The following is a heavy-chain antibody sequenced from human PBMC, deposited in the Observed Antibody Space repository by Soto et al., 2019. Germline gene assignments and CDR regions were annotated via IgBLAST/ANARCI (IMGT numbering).Heavy chain of an antibody. V-gene: IGHV4-31*03. D-gene: IGHD2-21*01. J-gene: IGHJ3*02. CDR3: ARDNPSFLGANAFDI. CDR1: GDSVSSGGSY. CDR2: IYDSGRA. Sequence: SETLSLTCKVSGDSVSSGGSYRIWGRHHPGRGLEWIGVIYDSGRAYYNPSLKSRVIVSVDTCQNQFSLKLSSVTAADTAVYYCARDNPSFLGANAFDILGPVRMVTVSS.